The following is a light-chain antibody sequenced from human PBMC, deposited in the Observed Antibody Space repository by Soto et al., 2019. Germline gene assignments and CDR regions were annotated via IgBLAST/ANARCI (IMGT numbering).Light chain of an antibody. CDR3: HQRSTWPFT. J-gene: IGKJ3*01. Sequence: EIVLTQSPATLSLSPGERATLSCRASQSISSYLACYQQKPDQAPSLLIYDASNRATGIPARFSGSGSGTVFTLTISSLEPEDFAVYYCHQRSTWPFTFGPGTKVDIK. V-gene: IGKV3-11*01. CDR1: QSISSY. CDR2: DAS.